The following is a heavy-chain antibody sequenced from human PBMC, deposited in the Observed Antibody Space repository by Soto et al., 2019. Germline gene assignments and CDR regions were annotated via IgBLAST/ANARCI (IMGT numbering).Heavy chain of an antibody. CDR3: ARVVQLQSFDY. CDR2: VNSDGSRT. V-gene: IGHV3-74*01. J-gene: IGHJ4*02. Sequence: EVQLVESGGGLVQPGGSLRLSCVVSGITFSDYWMHWVRQAPGKGLVWVSRVNSDGSRTSYADSVKGRFTISRDNAKNTLYLQMTSLRAEDTAVYYCARVVQLQSFDYWGQGTLVTVSS. CDR1: GITFSDYW. D-gene: IGHD5-18*01.